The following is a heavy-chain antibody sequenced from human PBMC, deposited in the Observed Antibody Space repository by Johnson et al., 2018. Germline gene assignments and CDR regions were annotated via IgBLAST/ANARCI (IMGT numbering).Heavy chain of an antibody. D-gene: IGHD5-24*01. V-gene: IGHV3-30-3*01. J-gene: IGHJ6*03. CDR1: GFTFSSYA. CDR3: ASDGGWLHKVDLFYRDV. CDR2: ISYDGSNK. Sequence: QVQLVQSGGGVVQPGRSLRLSCAASGFTFSSYAMHWVRQAPGKGLEWVAVISYDGSNKYYADSVKGRFTISRDNSKNTLYLQMNSLRAEDTAVYYCASDGGWLHKVDLFYRDVWGKGTTVTVSS.